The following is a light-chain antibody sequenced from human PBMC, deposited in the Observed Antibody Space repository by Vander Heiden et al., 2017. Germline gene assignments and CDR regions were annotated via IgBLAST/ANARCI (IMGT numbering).Light chain of an antibody. J-gene: IGKJ4*01. Sequence: DIQMTQSPSTLFASVGDRVTITCRASQCISSWLAWYQQKPGKAPKLLIYKASSLESGVPSRFSGSGSGTEFTLTISSLQPDDFATYYCQQYNSYSGTFGGGTKVEIK. CDR2: KAS. CDR3: QQYNSYSGT. V-gene: IGKV1-5*03. CDR1: QCISSW.